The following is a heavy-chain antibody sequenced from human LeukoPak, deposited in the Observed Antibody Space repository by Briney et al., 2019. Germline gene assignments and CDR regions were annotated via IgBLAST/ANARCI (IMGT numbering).Heavy chain of an antibody. CDR3: ARDPTYCGGDCYSGTYYYYYMDV. CDR2: INPSGGST. J-gene: IGHJ6*03. CDR1: GYTFTSYY. V-gene: IGHV1-46*01. D-gene: IGHD2-21*01. Sequence: GASVKVSCKASGYTFTSYYMHWVRQAPGQGLEWMGLINPSGGSTSYAQKFQGRVTMTRDTSTSTVYMELSSLRSEDTAVYYCARDPTYCGGDCYSGTYYYYYMDVWGKGTTVTVSS.